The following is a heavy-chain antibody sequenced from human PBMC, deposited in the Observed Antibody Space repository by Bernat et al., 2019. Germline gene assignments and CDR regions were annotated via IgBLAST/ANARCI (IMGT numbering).Heavy chain of an antibody. CDR2: LYYSGST. D-gene: IGHD1-26*01. J-gene: IGHJ3*02. V-gene: IGHV4-31*11. Sequence: QVQLQQWGAGLLKPSETLSLTCAVYGGSFSGDYYWSWIRQHPGKGLDWIGFLYYSGSTYYNPSLKSRLTMSVDTSKNQFSLKLSSVTAADTAVYYCARWELAHDAFDIWGQGTMVTVSS. CDR1: GGSFSGDYY. CDR3: ARWELAHDAFDI.